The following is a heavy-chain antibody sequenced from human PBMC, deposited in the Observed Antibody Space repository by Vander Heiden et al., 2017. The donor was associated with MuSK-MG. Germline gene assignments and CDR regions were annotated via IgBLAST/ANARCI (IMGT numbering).Heavy chain of an antibody. Sequence: VQLVESAVHLVQPGGSLSLSCIASGFRLSDCSMNWVRQAPGKGLEWIAYISSTSGATYYSDSMKGRFTISRDNAKNSLYLQLNSLRADDTAVYYCARDLNDCDTNGDAFDVWGQGTMVTVSS. CDR3: ARDLNDCDTNGDAFDV. J-gene: IGHJ3*01. D-gene: IGHD2-21*01. V-gene: IGHV3-48*01. CDR2: ISSTSGAT. CDR1: GFRLSDCS.